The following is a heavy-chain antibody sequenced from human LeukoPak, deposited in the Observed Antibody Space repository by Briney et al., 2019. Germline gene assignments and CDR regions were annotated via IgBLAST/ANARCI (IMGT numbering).Heavy chain of an antibody. J-gene: IGHJ5*02. CDR3: ARQVDP. Sequence: PSQTLSLTCAVSGGSISSGNYYWSWIRLPAGKGLEWIGRISTSGSTNYNPSLKSRVTISVDTSKNQFSLKLSSVTAADTAVYYCARQVDPWGQGTLVTVSS. CDR1: GGSISSGNYY. V-gene: IGHV4-61*02. CDR2: ISTSGST.